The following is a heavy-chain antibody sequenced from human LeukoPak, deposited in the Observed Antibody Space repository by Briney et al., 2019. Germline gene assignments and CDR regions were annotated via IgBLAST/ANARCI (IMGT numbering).Heavy chain of an antibody. J-gene: IGHJ4*02. CDR2: INHSGST. V-gene: IGHV4-34*01. CDR1: GGSFSGYY. D-gene: IGHD3-22*01. Sequence: SETLSLTCAVYGGSFSGYYWSWIRQPPGKGLEWIGEINHSGSTNYNPSLKSRVTISVDTSKNQFSLKLSSVTAADTAVYYCARGYYDSSGCNFDYWGQGTLVTVSS. CDR3: ARGYYDSSGCNFDY.